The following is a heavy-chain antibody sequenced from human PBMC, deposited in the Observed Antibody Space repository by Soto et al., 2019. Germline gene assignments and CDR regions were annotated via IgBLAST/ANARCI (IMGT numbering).Heavy chain of an antibody. CDR3: ARGYDFWSGYRSTNYYYYYMAV. V-gene: IGHV1-18*01. Sequence: QVQLVQSGAEVKKPGASVKVSCKASGYTFTSYGISWVRQAPGQGLEWMGWISAYNGNTNYAQKIHGRVTMTTDTSTSKPYMELRSLRSDDTAVYYCARGYDFWSGYRSTNYYYYYMAVWGKGTTVTVSS. CDR1: GYTFTSYG. CDR2: ISAYNGNT. J-gene: IGHJ6*03. D-gene: IGHD3-3*01.